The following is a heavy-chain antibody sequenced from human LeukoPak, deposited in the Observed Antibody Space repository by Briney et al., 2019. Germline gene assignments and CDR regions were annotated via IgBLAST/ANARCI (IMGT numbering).Heavy chain of an antibody. Sequence: TSETLSLTCAVYGGSFSGYYWSWIRQPPGKGLEWIGEINHSGSTNYNPSLKSRVTISVDTSKNQFSLKLSSVTAADTAVYYCARVNTLIRGIGWFDPWGRGILVTVSS. CDR1: GGSFSGYY. CDR2: INHSGST. V-gene: IGHV4-34*01. CDR3: ARVNTLIRGIGWFDP. J-gene: IGHJ5*02. D-gene: IGHD3-10*01.